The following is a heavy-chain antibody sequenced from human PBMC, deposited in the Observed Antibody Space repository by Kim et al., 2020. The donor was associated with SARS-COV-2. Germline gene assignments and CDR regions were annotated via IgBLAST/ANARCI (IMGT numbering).Heavy chain of an antibody. J-gene: IGHJ4*02. D-gene: IGHD3-16*02. CDR3: ARWAIGIWGSYRYGFDY. Sequence: LKSRVTISVDTSKNQFSLKLSSVTAADTAVYYCARWAIGIWGSYRYGFDYWGQGTLVTVSS. V-gene: IGHV4-31*02.